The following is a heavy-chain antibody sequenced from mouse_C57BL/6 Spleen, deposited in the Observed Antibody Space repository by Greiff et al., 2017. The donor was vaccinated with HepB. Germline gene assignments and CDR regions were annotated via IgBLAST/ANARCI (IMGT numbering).Heavy chain of an antibody. V-gene: IGHV1-26*01. CDR3: ARSYHYGDY. CDR2: INPNNGGT. J-gene: IGHJ2*01. Sequence: EVQLQQSGPELVKPGASVKISCKASGYTFTDYYMNWVKQSHGKSLEWIGDINPNNGGTSYNQKFKGKATLTVDKSSSTAYMELRSLTSEDSAVYYCARSYHYGDYWGQGTTLTVSS. D-gene: IGHD1-2*01. CDR1: GYTFTDYY.